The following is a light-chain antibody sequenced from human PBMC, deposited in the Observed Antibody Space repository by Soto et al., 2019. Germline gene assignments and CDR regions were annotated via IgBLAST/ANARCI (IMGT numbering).Light chain of an antibody. CDR1: SSDFGNYNL. V-gene: IGLV2-23*02. Sequence: QSVLTQPASVSGSPGQSITISCTGTSSDFGNYNLVSWYQQHPGKVPQLILFKVNKRPSGVSGRFSGSKSGNTASLAISGLQAEDEADYYCCSFTSSNTHVFGTGTKVTVL. CDR3: CSFTSSNTHV. J-gene: IGLJ1*01. CDR2: KVN.